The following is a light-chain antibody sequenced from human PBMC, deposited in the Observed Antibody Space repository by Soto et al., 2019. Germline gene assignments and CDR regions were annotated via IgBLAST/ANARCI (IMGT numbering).Light chain of an antibody. Sequence: DIQMTQSPSTLSASVGDRVTIPCRASQSISSWLAWYQQKPGKAPKLLIYDASSLESGVPSRFSGSGSGTDFTLTISSLQPDDLATYYCQQYNSYSRYTFGQGTKLESK. V-gene: IGKV1-5*01. CDR2: DAS. CDR3: QQYNSYSRYT. J-gene: IGKJ2*01. CDR1: QSISSW.